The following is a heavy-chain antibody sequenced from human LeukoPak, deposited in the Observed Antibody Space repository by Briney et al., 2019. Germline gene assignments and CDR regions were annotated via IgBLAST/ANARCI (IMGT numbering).Heavy chain of an antibody. V-gene: IGHV4-59*08. Sequence: TLSLTCTVSGGSISSYYGSWIRQPPREGLEWSGYIYYSGSTNYNPSRKSRVTISVDTSKNQFSLELSSVTAADTAVYYCASTITMVRGQTVPVYFDYCGQGPLVPVSS. J-gene: IGHJ4*02. CDR3: ASTITMVRGQTVPVYFDY. CDR1: GGSISSYY. D-gene: IGHD3-10*01. CDR2: IYYSGST.